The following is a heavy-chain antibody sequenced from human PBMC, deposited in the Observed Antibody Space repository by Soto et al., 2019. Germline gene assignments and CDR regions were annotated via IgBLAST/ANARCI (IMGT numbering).Heavy chain of an antibody. CDR2: VSHSGST. Sequence: QVHLLESGPGLVEPSGTLSLTCTVSGGSISSRNRWSWVRQSPGKGLEWIGEVSHSGSTNSNPSLQGRVTISLAKSNNQCSLNLESMTAADAAVYFCANTRGLGLMDAWGKGTTVVVSS. J-gene: IGHJ6*03. CDR3: ANTRGLGLMDA. D-gene: IGHD2-2*01. V-gene: IGHV4-4*02. CDR1: GGSISSRNR.